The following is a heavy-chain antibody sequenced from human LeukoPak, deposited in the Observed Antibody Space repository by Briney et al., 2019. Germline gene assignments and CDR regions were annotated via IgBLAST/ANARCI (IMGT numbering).Heavy chain of an antibody. CDR1: GFTISSNY. CDR3: ARYGSGSCFDY. CDR2: LYSGGDT. D-gene: IGHD3-10*01. Sequence: GGSLRLSCAASGFTISSNYMAWLRQAPGKGLEWVSVLYSGGDTYYADSVKGRFTISRDNSKDTLYLEMNSLKAEDTAVYYCARYGSGSCFDYWGQGTLVIVSS. V-gene: IGHV3-66*01. J-gene: IGHJ4*02.